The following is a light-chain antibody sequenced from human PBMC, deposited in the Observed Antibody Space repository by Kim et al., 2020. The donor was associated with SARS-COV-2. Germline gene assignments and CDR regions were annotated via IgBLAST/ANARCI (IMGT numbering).Light chain of an antibody. V-gene: IGLV3-21*04. Sequence: AQGKAAEFTCRGDSIGGKSVHWYQQNPGQAPVLVIYYDRDRPSGIPERFSGSNAGNTATLTISRVEAGDEAYYYCQVWDSSSDHVVFGGGTQLTVL. J-gene: IGLJ2*01. CDR3: QVWDSSSDHVV. CDR2: YDR. CDR1: SIGGKS.